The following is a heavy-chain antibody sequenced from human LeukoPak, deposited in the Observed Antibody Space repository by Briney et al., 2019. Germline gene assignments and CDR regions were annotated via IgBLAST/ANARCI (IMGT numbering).Heavy chain of an antibody. CDR2: IYYISNT. J-gene: IGHJ4*02. CDR3: ATTQSQSGSYRYYFGD. CDR1: GASVGSAGYY. V-gene: IGHV4-61*08. D-gene: IGHD1-26*01. Sequence: SETLSLTCTVSGASVGSAGYYWSWIRQHPGGGLEWNGYIYYISNTNYNPSLKSRVTMSVDPSKNPFSLWLTSVTAAEPAVYYCATTQSQSGSYRYYFGDWGQGTLVTVSS.